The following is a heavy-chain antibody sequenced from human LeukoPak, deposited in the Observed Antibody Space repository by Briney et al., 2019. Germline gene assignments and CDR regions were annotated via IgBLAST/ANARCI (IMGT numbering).Heavy chain of an antibody. Sequence: GGSLRLSCAASGFTFSSSWMSWLRQAPGKGLEWVADIKDDGSAKYYVDSVKGRFSISRDNAKNSLYLQMNSLRGEDTAVYYCAKDPVYGSGQSHPSDYWGQGTLVTVSS. J-gene: IGHJ4*02. CDR2: IKDDGSAK. D-gene: IGHD3-3*01. V-gene: IGHV3-7*03. CDR3: AKDPVYGSGQSHPSDY. CDR1: GFTFSSSW.